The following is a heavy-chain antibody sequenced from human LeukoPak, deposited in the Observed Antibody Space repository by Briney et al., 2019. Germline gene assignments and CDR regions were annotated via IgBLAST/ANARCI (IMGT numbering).Heavy chain of an antibody. D-gene: IGHD3-22*01. V-gene: IGHV3-11*01. CDR3: AREGENYYDSSGYFDY. J-gene: IGHJ4*02. CDR1: GFTFSDYY. Sequence: GRSLRLSCAASGFTFSDYYMSWIRQAPGKGLEWVSYISSSGSTIYYADSVKGRFTISRDNAKNSLYLQMNSLRAEDTAVYYCAREGENYYDSSGYFDYWGQGTLVTVSS. CDR2: ISSSGSTI.